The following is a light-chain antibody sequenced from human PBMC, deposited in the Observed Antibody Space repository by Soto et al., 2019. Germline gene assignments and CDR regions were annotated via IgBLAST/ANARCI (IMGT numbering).Light chain of an antibody. V-gene: IGKV1-33*01. Sequence: DIQMTQSPSSLSASVGDRVTITCQASQDISNYLNWYQQKPGKAPKLLINDASNLETGVPSSFSGSGSGTDFTFTISSLQPEDIATYYCQQYDNLPPYTFGQGTKLEIK. J-gene: IGKJ2*01. CDR2: DAS. CDR1: QDISNY. CDR3: QQYDNLPPYT.